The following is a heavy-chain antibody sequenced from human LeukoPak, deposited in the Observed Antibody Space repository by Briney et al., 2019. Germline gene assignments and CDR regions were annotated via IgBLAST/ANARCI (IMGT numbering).Heavy chain of an antibody. CDR2: INPNSGGT. V-gene: IGHV1-2*02. D-gene: IGHD3-9*01. J-gene: IGHJ4*02. Sequence: ASVKVSCKASGYTFTGYYMHWVRQAPGQGLEWMGWINPNSGGTNYAQKFQGRVTMTRDTSISTAYMELSRLRSGDTAVYYCARAVNYDILTGYYGDIDYWGQGTLVTVSS. CDR1: GYTFTGYY. CDR3: ARAVNYDILTGYYGDIDY.